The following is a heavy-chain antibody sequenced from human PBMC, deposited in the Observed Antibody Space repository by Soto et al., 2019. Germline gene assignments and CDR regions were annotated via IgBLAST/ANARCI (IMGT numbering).Heavy chain of an antibody. CDR2: IYYSGTT. V-gene: IGHV4-59*08. D-gene: IGHD6-19*01. CDR1: GGSISSYY. CDR3: AGGWWYYFDY. J-gene: IGHJ4*02. Sequence: PSETLSLTCTVSGGSISSYYWSWIRQPPGKGLEWIGYIYYSGTTNYNPSLKSRVTISVDTSKNQFSLKLSFVTAADTAVYYCAGGWWYYFDYWGQGTLVTVSS.